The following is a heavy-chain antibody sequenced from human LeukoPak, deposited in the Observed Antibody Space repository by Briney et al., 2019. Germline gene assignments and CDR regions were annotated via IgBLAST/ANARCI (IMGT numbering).Heavy chain of an antibody. J-gene: IGHJ3*02. CDR2: IYYTGST. Sequence: SETLSLTCSVSSGFISSYYWTWIRQSPGKGLEWIGYIYYTGSTSYNPSLQSRVTISVDTSKNQFSLRLNSVTAADTAVYYCARGGGSGSYRGTFDIWGQGTMVTVSS. V-gene: IGHV4-59*01. CDR1: SGFISSYY. D-gene: IGHD3-10*01. CDR3: ARGGGSGSYRGTFDI.